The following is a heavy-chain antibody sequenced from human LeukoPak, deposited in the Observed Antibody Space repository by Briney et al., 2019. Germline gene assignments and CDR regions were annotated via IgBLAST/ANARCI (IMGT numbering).Heavy chain of an antibody. V-gene: IGHV3-48*04. CDR3: ARDPWERRESKFDH. CDR1: GFTFSTHS. CDR2: ISSDSTAI. J-gene: IGHJ4*02. Sequence: GGSLRLSCAASGFTFSTHSMNWVRQAPGKGLEWVSYISSDSTAICYADSVRGRFTVSRDNAKNSLYLQVNSLRAEDTAVYYCARDPWERRESKFDHWGQGTLVTVSS. D-gene: IGHD1-1*01.